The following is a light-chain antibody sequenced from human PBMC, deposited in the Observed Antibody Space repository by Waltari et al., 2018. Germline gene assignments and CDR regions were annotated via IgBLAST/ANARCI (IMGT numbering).Light chain of an antibody. J-gene: IGLJ3*02. Sequence: QSALTQPASVSGSPGQSITISCTGTSSDVGRYNFVSWYQQHPGKAPQLLIYEVNKRPSGVSNRLSGSKSGNTASLTISGLQAEDESDYYCCSYAGRSTWVFGGGTKVTVL. CDR2: EVN. CDR1: SSDVGRYNF. V-gene: IGLV2-23*02. CDR3: CSYAGRSTWV.